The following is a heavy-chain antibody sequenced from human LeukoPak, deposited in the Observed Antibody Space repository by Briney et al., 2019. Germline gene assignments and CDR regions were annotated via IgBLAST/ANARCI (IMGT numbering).Heavy chain of an antibody. CDR2: IKQDRSEK. Sequence: QTGGSLRLSCAASGFTFTNYWMSWVRQAPGKGLELVANIKQDRSEKYYVDSVKGRFTISRDNAKNSLYLQMNSPRAEDTAVYYCARLREIPVFGVVTKSTSYFDYWGQGTLVTVSS. D-gene: IGHD3-3*01. J-gene: IGHJ4*02. CDR3: ARLREIPVFGVVTKSTSYFDY. V-gene: IGHV3-7*01. CDR1: GFTFTNYW.